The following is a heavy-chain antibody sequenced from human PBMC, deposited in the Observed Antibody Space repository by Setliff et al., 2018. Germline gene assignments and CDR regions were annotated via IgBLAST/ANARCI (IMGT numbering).Heavy chain of an antibody. D-gene: IGHD2-15*01. J-gene: IGHJ4*02. Sequence: SETLSLTCNVSGGSMRSHYWNWIRQPPGKGPEWIGYVYSTGTTTYNPLLKSRATMSVDTSRKNFSLKVNSVTAADTAIYYCARGLNSVSWTFAYWGQGSLVTVSS. V-gene: IGHV4-4*08. CDR1: GGSMRSHY. CDR3: ARGLNSVSWTFAY. CDR2: VYSTGTT.